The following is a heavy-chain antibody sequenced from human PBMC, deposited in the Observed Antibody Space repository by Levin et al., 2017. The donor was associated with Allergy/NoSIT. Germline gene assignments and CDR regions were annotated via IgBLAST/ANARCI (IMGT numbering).Heavy chain of an antibody. CDR3: ARHMGKWGFDY. J-gene: IGHJ4*02. CDR2: IYYSGNA. V-gene: IGHV4-59*08. Sequence: PSETLSLTCTVSGGSISGYYWSWIRQPPGKGLEWIGNIYYSGNAKNNPSLKSRVTVSADTSKNQVSLKLNSVTATDTAVYYCARHMGKWGFDYWGQGTLVTVSS. D-gene: IGHD7-27*01. CDR1: GGSISGYY.